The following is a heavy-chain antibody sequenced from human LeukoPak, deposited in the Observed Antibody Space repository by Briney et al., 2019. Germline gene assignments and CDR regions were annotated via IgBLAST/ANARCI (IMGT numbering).Heavy chain of an antibody. Sequence: PGGSLRLSCEASGFTFSSISMSWVRQAPGKGLEWVSSISPDGETTYHADSVKGRFTTSRDNAKSSLYLQMNSLRDEDTAMYYYTRGLPVPSLVRGIIIYGLIDYWGQGTLVTVSS. CDR1: GFTFSSIS. CDR3: TRGLPVPSLVRGIIIYGLIDY. CDR2: ISPDGETT. J-gene: IGHJ4*02. D-gene: IGHD3-10*01. V-gene: IGHV3-21*06.